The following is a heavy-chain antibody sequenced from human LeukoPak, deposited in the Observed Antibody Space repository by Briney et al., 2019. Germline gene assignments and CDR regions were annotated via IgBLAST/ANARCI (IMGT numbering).Heavy chain of an antibody. D-gene: IGHD3-16*01. J-gene: IGHJ6*02. CDR1: GFTFSDHY. CDR2: IRNKVNSYTT. CDR3: ARGAGPTAASYYHGLDV. Sequence: PGGSLRLSCAASGFTFSDHYMDWVRQAPGKGLEWVGRIRNKVNSYTTEYAASVKDRFSVSRDDSKNLLYLQMNSLRTEDTAVYYCARGAGPTAASYYHGLDVWGQGTTVTVSS. V-gene: IGHV3-72*01.